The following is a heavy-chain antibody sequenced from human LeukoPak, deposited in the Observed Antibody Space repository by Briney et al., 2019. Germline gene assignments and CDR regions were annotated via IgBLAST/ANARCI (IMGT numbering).Heavy chain of an antibody. V-gene: IGHV3-74*01. Sequence: PGGSLRLSCAASGFTFSTYWIHWVRQAPGKGLVWVSRINSDGSDTIYADSVEGRFTISRDNAKNTLYLQMHSLRTDDTAVSYCARGCFYDGFDIWGQGTMVTVSS. CDR3: ARGCFYDGFDI. CDR2: INSDGSDT. CDR1: GFTFSTYW. J-gene: IGHJ3*02. D-gene: IGHD2-21*01.